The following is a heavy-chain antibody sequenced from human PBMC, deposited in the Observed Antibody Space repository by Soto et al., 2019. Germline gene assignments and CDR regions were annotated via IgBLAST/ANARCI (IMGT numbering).Heavy chain of an antibody. Sequence: EVQLVESGGGLVKPGGSLTLSCAASGFIFSNYTMNWVRQAPGKGLEWVSSISRSSRNIYYADSVKGRFTISRDNAKNALYLHMNSLRAGDTAVYYCARDLKVAGTNSFYYYGMDVWGQGTTVTVSS. CDR3: ARDLKVAGTNSFYYYGMDV. CDR1: GFIFSNYT. J-gene: IGHJ6*02. D-gene: IGHD6-19*01. V-gene: IGHV3-21*01. CDR2: ISRSSRNI.